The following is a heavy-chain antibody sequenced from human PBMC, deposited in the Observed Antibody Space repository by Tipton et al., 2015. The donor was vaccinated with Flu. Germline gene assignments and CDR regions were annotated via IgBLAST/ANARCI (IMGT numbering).Heavy chain of an antibody. CDR3: AKEGYCSGGSCYVGY. Sequence: CAASGFTFSSYAMSWVRQAPGKGLEWVSAISGSGGSTYYADSVKGRFTISRDNSKNTLYLQMNSLRAEDTAVYYCAKEGYCSGGSCYVGYWGQGTLVTVSS. J-gene: IGHJ4*02. CDR2: ISGSGGST. D-gene: IGHD2-15*01. V-gene: IGHV3-23*01. CDR1: GFTFSSYA.